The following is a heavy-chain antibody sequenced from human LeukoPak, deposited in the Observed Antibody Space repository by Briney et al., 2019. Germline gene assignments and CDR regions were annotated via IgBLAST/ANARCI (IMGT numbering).Heavy chain of an antibody. CDR1: GGSINSYY. J-gene: IGHJ6*03. CDR2: MYYSGST. Sequence: SETLSLTCTVSGGSINSYYWSWIRQPPGKGLEWIGCMYYSGSTNYSPSLKSRVTISLDTSKNQFSLKLRSVTAADTAVYYCARLSFQFRYYYYYMDVWGKGTTVTVSS. CDR3: ARLSFQFRYYYYYMDV. V-gene: IGHV4-59*01.